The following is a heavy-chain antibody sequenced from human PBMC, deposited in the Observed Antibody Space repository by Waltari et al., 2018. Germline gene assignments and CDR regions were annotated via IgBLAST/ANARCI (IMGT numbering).Heavy chain of an antibody. J-gene: IGHJ6*02. V-gene: IGHV1-69-2*01. Sequence: EVQLVQSGAEVKKPGATVKISCKVSGYTFTDYYMHWVQQAPGKGIEWMGLVDPEEGETIYAEKVQGRVPITADTSTDTADMELSSLRSEDTAVYYCATDRPADYYDSSGSSYGMDVWGQGTTVTVSS. CDR2: VDPEEGET. D-gene: IGHD3-22*01. CDR1: GYTFTDYY. CDR3: ATDRPADYYDSSGSSYGMDV.